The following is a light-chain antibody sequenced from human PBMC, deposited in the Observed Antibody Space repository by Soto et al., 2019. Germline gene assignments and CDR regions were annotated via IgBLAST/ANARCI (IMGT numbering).Light chain of an antibody. CDR1: QSVTNNY. Sequence: DIVLTQSPGPLSLSPGERATRSCRASQSVTNNYLAWYQQKPGQAPRLLIDGASSRATGVPDRFSGTGSGTDFTLTISRLEPEDFAVFYCQQYGNSPITFGQGTRLEI. J-gene: IGKJ5*01. CDR2: GAS. CDR3: QQYGNSPIT. V-gene: IGKV3-20*01.